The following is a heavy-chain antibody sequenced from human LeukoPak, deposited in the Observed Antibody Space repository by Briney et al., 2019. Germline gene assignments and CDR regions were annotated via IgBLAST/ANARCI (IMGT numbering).Heavy chain of an antibody. D-gene: IGHD5-12*01. CDR2: ISGFNGHT. V-gene: IGHV1-18*04. CDR3: ARAWLRRKYYYYMDV. Sequence: RASVKVSCKASGHTFSNYGMSWVRQAPGHGLEWMGWISGFNGHTKYSQKSQGRVTMTTDASTSTAYMEVRSLRSDDTAVYYCARAWLRRKYYYYMDVWGKGTTVTVSS. CDR1: GHTFSNYG. J-gene: IGHJ6*03.